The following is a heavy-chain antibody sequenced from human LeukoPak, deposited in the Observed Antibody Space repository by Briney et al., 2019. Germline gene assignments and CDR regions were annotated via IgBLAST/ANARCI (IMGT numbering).Heavy chain of an antibody. V-gene: IGHV1-46*01. D-gene: IGHD2-8*02. Sequence: ASVKVSCKASGYTSTSYYMHWVRQAPGQGLEWLGIINPSGGSTSYAQKFQGRVTMTRDTSTSTVYMELSSLRSEDTAVYYCARAGRTGEEPDYWGQGTLVTVSS. CDR2: INPSGGST. CDR1: GYTSTSYY. J-gene: IGHJ4*02. CDR3: ARAGRTGEEPDY.